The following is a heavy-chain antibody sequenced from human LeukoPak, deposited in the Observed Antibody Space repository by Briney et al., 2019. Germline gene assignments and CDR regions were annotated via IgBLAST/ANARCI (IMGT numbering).Heavy chain of an antibody. CDR1: GGSIDNGSYF. V-gene: IGHV4-61*09. Sequence: SETLSLTCSVSGGSIDNGSYFWTWIRQSAGKGLEWIGHIYTSGSTTYNPSLKSRVTISLDTSKNQFSLKLSSVTAADTAVYYCARESPKEYQLLEFGYYYMDVWGKGTTVTISS. J-gene: IGHJ6*03. D-gene: IGHD2-2*01. CDR2: IYTSGST. CDR3: ARESPKEYQLLEFGYYYMDV.